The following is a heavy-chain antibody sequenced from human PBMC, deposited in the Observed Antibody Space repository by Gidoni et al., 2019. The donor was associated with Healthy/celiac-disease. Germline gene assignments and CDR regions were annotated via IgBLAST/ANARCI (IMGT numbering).Heavy chain of an antibody. CDR3: AKGSGPTRLDI. D-gene: IGHD3-10*01. Sequence: QVQLVESGGGVVQPGRSLRLSCAASGFTFSSYCMHWVRQAPGKGLEWVAVISYDGSNKYYADSVKGRFTISRDNSKNTRYLQMNGLRAEDTAVYYCAKGSGPTRLDIWGQGTMVTVSS. V-gene: IGHV3-30*18. J-gene: IGHJ3*02. CDR1: GFTFSSYC. CDR2: ISYDGSNK.